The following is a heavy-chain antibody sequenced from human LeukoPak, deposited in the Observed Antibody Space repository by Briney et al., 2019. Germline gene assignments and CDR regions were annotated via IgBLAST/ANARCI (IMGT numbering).Heavy chain of an antibody. D-gene: IGHD3-10*01. V-gene: IGHV1-69*05. CDR2: IIPAFGTA. CDR3: ARSDYYGSGSYYNGVLYFDY. J-gene: IGHJ4*02. Sequence: SVKVSCTASGGTFSSYAINWVRQAPGQGLEWMGGIIPAFGTANYAQKFQGRVTITTDESTRTAYMELSSLRAEDTAVYYCARSDYYGSGSYYNGVLYFDYWGQGTLVTVSS. CDR1: GGTFSSYA.